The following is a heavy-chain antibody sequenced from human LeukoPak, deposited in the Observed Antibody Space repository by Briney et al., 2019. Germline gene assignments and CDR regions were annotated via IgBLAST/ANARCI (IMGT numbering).Heavy chain of an antibody. Sequence: TSETLSLTCTVSGGSISSSSDYWGWIRQPPGKGLEWIGSIYYSGSTYYNPSLKSRVTISLDTSKNQFSLKLSSVTAADTAVYYCAREGIAAAALGYWGQGTLVTVSS. CDR3: AREGIAAAALGY. V-gene: IGHV4-39*07. CDR1: GGSISSSSDY. CDR2: IYYSGST. D-gene: IGHD6-13*01. J-gene: IGHJ4*02.